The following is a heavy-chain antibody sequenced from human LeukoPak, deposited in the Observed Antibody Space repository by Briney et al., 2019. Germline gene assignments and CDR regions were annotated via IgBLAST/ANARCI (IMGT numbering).Heavy chain of an antibody. J-gene: IGHJ4*02. CDR2: INHSGST. D-gene: IGHD2-21*02. V-gene: IGHV4-34*01. Sequence: SETLSLTCAVYGGSFSGYYWSWIRQPPGKGLEWIGEINHSGSTNYNPSLKSRVTISVDTSKNQFSLKLSSVTAADTAVYYCANLPAEYCGGDCPRDWGQGTLVTVSS. CDR1: GGSFSGYY. CDR3: ANLPAEYCGGDCPRD.